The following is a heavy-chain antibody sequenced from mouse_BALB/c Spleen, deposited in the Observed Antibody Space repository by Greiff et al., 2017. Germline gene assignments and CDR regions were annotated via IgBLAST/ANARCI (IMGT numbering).Heavy chain of an antibody. J-gene: IGHJ3*01. D-gene: IGHD2-1*01. Sequence: EVMLVESGPSLVKPSQTLSLTCSVTGDSITSGYWNWIRKFPGNKLEYMGYISYSGSTYYNPSLKSRISITRDTSKNQYYLQLNSVTTEDTATYYCARHYGNYGAWFAYWGQGTLVTVSA. CDR2: ISYSGST. CDR3: ARHYGNYGAWFAY. V-gene: IGHV3-8*02. CDR1: GDSITSGY.